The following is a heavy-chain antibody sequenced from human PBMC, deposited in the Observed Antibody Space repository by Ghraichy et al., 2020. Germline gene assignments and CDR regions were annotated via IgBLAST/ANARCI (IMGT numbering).Heavy chain of an antibody. Sequence: GGSLRLSCAASGFTFSSYAMHWVRQAPGKGLEWVAVIEYDGSNKYYADSVKGRFTISRDNSKNTLYLQMNSLRAEDKAWYYCAREGSSDGYNDAFDMCGKGTMVTVPS. CDR1: GFTFSSYA. V-gene: IGHV3-30-3*01. D-gene: IGHD5-24*01. CDR3: AREGSSDGYNDAFDM. CDR2: IEYDGSNK. J-gene: IGHJ3*02.